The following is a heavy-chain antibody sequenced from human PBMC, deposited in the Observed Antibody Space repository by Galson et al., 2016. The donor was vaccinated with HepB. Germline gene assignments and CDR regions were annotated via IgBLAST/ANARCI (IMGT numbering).Heavy chain of an antibody. J-gene: IGHJ4*02. Sequence: SETLSLTCSVSGGSISSSSYYWGWIRQPPGKGLEWIGGIYYSASTYYNPSLKSRVTISVDTSKNQFSLKLTSVTAADTAVYYCARRYCSGGSCYPYYFDYWGQGTLSPSPQ. D-gene: IGHD2-15*01. CDR3: ARRYCSGGSCYPYYFDY. V-gene: IGHV4-39*01. CDR2: IYYSAST. CDR1: GGSISSSSYY.